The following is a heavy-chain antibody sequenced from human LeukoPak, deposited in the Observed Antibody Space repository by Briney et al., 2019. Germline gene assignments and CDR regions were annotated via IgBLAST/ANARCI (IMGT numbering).Heavy chain of an antibody. D-gene: IGHD2-15*01. CDR3: ARLYCSGGRCYSDWYFDL. J-gene: IGHJ2*01. CDR2: IYPGDSDT. V-gene: IGHV5-51*01. CDR1: GNSFTTYW. Sequence: GESLKISCKGSGNSFTTYWIGWVRQMPGKGLEWMGIIYPGDSDTRYNPSFQGQVTISADKSISTAYLQWNSLKASDTAMYYRARLYCSGGRCYSDWYFDLWGRGTLVTVSS.